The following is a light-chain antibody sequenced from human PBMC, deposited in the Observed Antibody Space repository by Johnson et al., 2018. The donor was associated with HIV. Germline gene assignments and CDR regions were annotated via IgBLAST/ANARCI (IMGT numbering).Light chain of an antibody. CDR1: SSNIGNSY. Sequence: QSVLTQPPSVSAAPGQKVTISCSGSSSNIGNSYVSWYQQLPGTAPKLLIYDNNKRPSGIPDRFSGSKSGTSATLGITGRQTGDEADYYCGTWDSSLSAGKVFGTGTKVTVL. V-gene: IGLV1-51*01. J-gene: IGLJ1*01. CDR2: DNN. CDR3: GTWDSSLSAGKV.